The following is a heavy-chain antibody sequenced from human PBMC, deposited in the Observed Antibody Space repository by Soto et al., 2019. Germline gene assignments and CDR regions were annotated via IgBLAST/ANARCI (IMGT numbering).Heavy chain of an antibody. CDR3: ERAYKYKWKYFHAFDI. CDR2: IIPILGIA. CDR1: GGTFSSYT. D-gene: IGHD1-7*01. J-gene: IGHJ3*02. V-gene: IGHV1-69*02. Sequence: ASVKVSCKASGGTFSSYTISWVRQAPGQGLEWMGRIIPILGIANYAQKFQGRVTITADKSTSTAYMELSSLRSEDTAVYYCERAYKYKWKYFHAFDIWGQGKMVTVS.